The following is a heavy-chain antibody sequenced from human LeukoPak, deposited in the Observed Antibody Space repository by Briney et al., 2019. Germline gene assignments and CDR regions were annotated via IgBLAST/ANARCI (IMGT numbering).Heavy chain of an antibody. CDR3: ARDRAANQDWVEFDP. D-gene: IGHD3/OR15-3a*01. CDR1: GFRVSGYY. CDR2: IRDSGEA. J-gene: IGHJ5*02. Sequence: GGSLRLSCAASGFRVSGYYISWVRQAPGKGLEWVGLIRDSGEAFYADFARGRFAISRDESENTLYLQMNSLRVEDTAVYFCARDRAANQDWVEFDPWGQGTPVIVSS. V-gene: IGHV3-66*02.